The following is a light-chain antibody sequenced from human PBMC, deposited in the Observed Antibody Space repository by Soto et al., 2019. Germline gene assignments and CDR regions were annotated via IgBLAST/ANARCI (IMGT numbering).Light chain of an antibody. V-gene: IGKV3-15*01. CDR3: QQYGSSPIT. J-gene: IGKJ5*01. CDR1: QSVSSH. Sequence: EIVMTQSPATLSVSPGERATLSCRASQSVSSHLAWYQQTPGQTPRLLIYGASTRATGIPPRFSGSGSGTDFTLTISRLEPEDFAVYYCQQYGSSPITFGQGTRLEIK. CDR2: GAS.